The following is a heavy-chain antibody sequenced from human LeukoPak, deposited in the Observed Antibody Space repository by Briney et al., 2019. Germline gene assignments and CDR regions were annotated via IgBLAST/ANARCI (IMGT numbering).Heavy chain of an antibody. CDR2: IYYSGST. V-gene: IGHV4-39*01. CDR1: GGSISSSSYY. Sequence: PSETLSLTCTVSGGSISSSSYYWGWIRQPPGKGLEWIGSIYYSGSTYYNPSLKSRVTISVDTSKSQFSLKLSSVTAADTAVYYCARHPEAVAGFYFDYWGQGTLVTVSS. CDR3: ARHPEAVAGFYFDY. D-gene: IGHD6-19*01. J-gene: IGHJ4*02.